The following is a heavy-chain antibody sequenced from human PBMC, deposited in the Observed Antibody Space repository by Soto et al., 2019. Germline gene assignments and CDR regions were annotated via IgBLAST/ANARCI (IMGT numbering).Heavy chain of an antibody. CDR3: AGSPPKYSSSWYVGYYYGMEV. J-gene: IGHJ6*02. Sequence: RRLSCAASGFTFSSYSMNWVRQASGKGLEWVSSISSSSYIYYAGSVKGRFTISRDNAKNSLYLQMNSLRAEDTAVYYCAGSPPKYSSSWYVGYYYGMEVWGQGTTVTVSS. CDR2: ISSSSYI. D-gene: IGHD6-13*01. CDR1: GFTFSSYS. V-gene: IGHV3-21*01.